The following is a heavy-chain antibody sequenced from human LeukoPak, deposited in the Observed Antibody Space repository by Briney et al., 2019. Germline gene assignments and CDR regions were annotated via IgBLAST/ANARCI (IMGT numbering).Heavy chain of an antibody. CDR3: AKGSYSSGWYGAFDI. CDR1: GFTFDDYG. Sequence: PGGSLRLSCAGSGFTFDDYGMSWVRQAPGKGLEWVSGINWNGGSTGYADSVKGRFTISRDNAKNSLYLQMNSLRAEDTALYYCAKGSYSSGWYGAFDIWGQGTMVTVSS. V-gene: IGHV3-20*04. J-gene: IGHJ3*02. CDR2: INWNGGST. D-gene: IGHD6-19*01.